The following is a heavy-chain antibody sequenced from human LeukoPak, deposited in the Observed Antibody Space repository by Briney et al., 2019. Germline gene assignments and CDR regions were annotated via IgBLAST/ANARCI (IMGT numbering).Heavy chain of an antibody. CDR2: IYYSGSI. CDR3: ARHGPTVTTKGIEY. Sequence: SDTLSLTYTVSCVSISRSSYYWCWIRQPPGKALEGFGSIYYSGSIYYHPSLKTRYTITVDTSKNRFSLKLSSVTAADTAVYFCARHGPTVTTKGIEYWGQGTLVTVSS. J-gene: IGHJ4*02. CDR1: CVSISRSSYY. D-gene: IGHD4-17*01. V-gene: IGHV4-39*01.